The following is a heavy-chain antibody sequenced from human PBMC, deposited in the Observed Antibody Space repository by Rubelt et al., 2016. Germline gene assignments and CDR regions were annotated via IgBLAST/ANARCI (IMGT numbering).Heavy chain of an antibody. V-gene: IGHV4-34*01. D-gene: IGHD3-10*01. CDR2: INPSGST. CDR3: ARGKEGLGVTMVDY. Sequence: QVQLQQWGAGLLKPSETLSLTCAVYGGSFSGYYWSWIRQPPGKGLEWIGEINPSGSTNYNPSLKDRVTISLDTAKNQFSLRLGSVTAADTAGYYCARGKEGLGVTMVDYWGQGTLVTVSS. J-gene: IGHJ4*02. CDR1: GGSFSGYY.